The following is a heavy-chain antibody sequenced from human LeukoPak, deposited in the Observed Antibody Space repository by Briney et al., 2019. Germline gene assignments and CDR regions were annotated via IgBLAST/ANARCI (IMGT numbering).Heavy chain of an antibody. CDR1: GFTFSDYY. J-gene: IGHJ4*02. D-gene: IGHD3-3*01. V-gene: IGHV3-11*04. CDR3: ARERGYDFWSGSRVLFDY. CDR2: ISGSGSTI. Sequence: GGSLRLSCAASGFTFSDYYMSWIRQAPGKGLEWVSYISGSGSTIYYADSVKGRFTISRDNAKNSLYLQMNSLRAEDTAVYYCARERGYDFWSGSRVLFDYWGQGTLVTVSS.